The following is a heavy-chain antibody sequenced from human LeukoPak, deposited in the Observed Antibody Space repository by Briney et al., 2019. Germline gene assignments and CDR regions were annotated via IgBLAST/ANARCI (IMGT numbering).Heavy chain of an antibody. CDR3: ARDCLSYYRDY. CDR2: IKQDGSEK. V-gene: IGHV3-7*01. Sequence: GXSLRLSCAASGFTFSSYWMSWVRQAPGKGLEWVANIKQDGSEKYYVDSVKGRFTISRDNAKNSLYLQMNSLRAEDTAVYYCARDCLSYYRDYWGQGTLVTVSS. D-gene: IGHD3-10*01. J-gene: IGHJ4*02. CDR1: GFTFSSYW.